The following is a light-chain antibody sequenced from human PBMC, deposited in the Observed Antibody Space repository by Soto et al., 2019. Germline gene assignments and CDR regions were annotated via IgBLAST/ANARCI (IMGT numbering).Light chain of an antibody. Sequence: QSVLTQPPSASGSPGQSVTISCTGTSSDVGGYNFVSWYQQHPGKAPKLMIYDANKRPSGVPDRFSGSKSGNTASLTVSGLQAEDEADYYCGSYADSNNFVFGTGTKVTVL. V-gene: IGLV2-8*01. CDR3: GSYADSNNFV. CDR1: SSDVGGYNF. CDR2: DAN. J-gene: IGLJ1*01.